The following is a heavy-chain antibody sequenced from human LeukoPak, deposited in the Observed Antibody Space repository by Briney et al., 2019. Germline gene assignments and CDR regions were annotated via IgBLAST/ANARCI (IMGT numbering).Heavy chain of an antibody. CDR1: GGTFSSYA. J-gene: IGHJ4*02. D-gene: IGHD3-22*01. Sequence: SVRVSCRASGGTFSSYAISWVRQAPGEGVEWMGGILPIFGTATYAQKFQGRLTITADDSTSTACMELSSLRFEDTAVYYCAKTYYYDSSGYALFGYWGQGTLVTVSS. CDR2: ILPIFGTA. CDR3: AKTYYYDSSGYALFGY. V-gene: IGHV1-69*13.